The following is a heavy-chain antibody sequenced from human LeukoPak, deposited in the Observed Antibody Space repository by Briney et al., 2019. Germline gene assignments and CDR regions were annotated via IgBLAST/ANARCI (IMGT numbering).Heavy chain of an antibody. CDR2: MYTSVTI. J-gene: IGHJ3*01. D-gene: IGHD2/OR15-2a*01. CDR3: ARSSTSSLGRAYDV. Sequence: SETLPLTCNISGGSISNYFWTWIRQPAGKGLEWIGRMYTSVTINYNPSLKSRVIMSLDTSTSQFSLKLNSVTAADTAIYFCARSSTSSLGRAYDVWGQGTMVTVSS. V-gene: IGHV4-4*07. CDR1: GGSISNYF.